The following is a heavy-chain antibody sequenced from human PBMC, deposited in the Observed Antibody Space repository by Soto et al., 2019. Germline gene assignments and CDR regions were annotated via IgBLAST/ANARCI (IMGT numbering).Heavy chain of an antibody. CDR1: GGTFSSYT. CDR2: IIPILGIA. D-gene: IGHD6-19*01. V-gene: IGHV1-69*08. J-gene: IGHJ6*02. CDR3: GRDKRIAVAGTPYYDSGMDV. Sequence: QVQLVQSGAEVKKPGSSVKVSCKASGGTFSSYTISWVRQAPGQGLEWMGRIIPILGIANYAQKFQGRVTMTADKSTSTAYMELSSLRSEDTAVYYCGRDKRIAVAGTPYYDSGMDVWGQGTTVTVSS.